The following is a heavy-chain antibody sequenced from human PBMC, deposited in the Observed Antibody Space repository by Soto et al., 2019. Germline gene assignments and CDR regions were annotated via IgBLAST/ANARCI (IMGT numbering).Heavy chain of an antibody. D-gene: IGHD3-22*01. CDR3: ARPGYDSSDRYHS. J-gene: IGHJ1*01. CDR1: GYSFSSYW. Sequence: GESLKISCKGSGYSFSSYWIGWVRQMPGKGLEWMGRIDPTDSYTDYSPSFQGHVTISADKSISTAYLQWSGLKASDTAMYYCARPGYDSSDRYHSWGQGTLVTVSS. CDR2: IDPTDSYT. V-gene: IGHV5-10-1*01.